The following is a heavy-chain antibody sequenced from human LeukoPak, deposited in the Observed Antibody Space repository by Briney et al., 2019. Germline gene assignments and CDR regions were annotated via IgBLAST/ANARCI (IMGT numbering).Heavy chain of an antibody. D-gene: IGHD4-23*01. Sequence: GGSLRLSCADSGFTFSNYGMNWVRQAPGKGLEWVLGISGNGGITYNADSVEGRFTISRGNSKNTLYLQMNSLRAEDTALYYCAKQCDYGGNYYFDYWGQGTLVTVSS. CDR2: ISGNGGIT. CDR1: GFTFSNYG. J-gene: IGHJ4*02. V-gene: IGHV3-23*01. CDR3: AKQCDYGGNYYFDY.